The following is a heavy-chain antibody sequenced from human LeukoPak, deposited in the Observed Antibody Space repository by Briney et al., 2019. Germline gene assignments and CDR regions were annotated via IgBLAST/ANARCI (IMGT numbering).Heavy chain of an antibody. CDR3: VTDSLVSNY. CDR1: GFTFSSYA. V-gene: IGHV3-23*01. Sequence: GGSLRLSCAASGFTFSSYAMSWVRQAPGKGLEWVSAISGSGGSTYYADSVKGRFTISRDNSKNTLYLQMNSLKTEDTAVYYCVTDSLVSNYWGQGTLVTVSS. D-gene: IGHD2-8*02. CDR2: ISGSGGST. J-gene: IGHJ4*02.